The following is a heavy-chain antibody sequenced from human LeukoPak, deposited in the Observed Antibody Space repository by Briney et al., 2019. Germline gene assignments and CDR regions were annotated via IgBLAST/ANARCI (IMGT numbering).Heavy chain of an antibody. CDR3: AKKFMVKGYIDS. V-gene: IGHV3-23*01. CDR1: GFVFTNHA. D-gene: IGHD5-18*01. J-gene: IGHJ4*02. CDR2: ISGGGRTT. Sequence: GGSLRLSCAASGFVFTNHAISWVRQAPGRGLEWVSVISGGGRTTGYADSVKGRFTVSRDISQNTVSLQMNSLRVEDTGIYYCAKKFMVKGYIDSWGQGTQVTVSS.